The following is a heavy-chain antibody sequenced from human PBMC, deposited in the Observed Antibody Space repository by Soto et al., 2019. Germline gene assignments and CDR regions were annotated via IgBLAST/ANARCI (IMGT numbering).Heavy chain of an antibody. CDR1: GGSLNNYY. Sequence: QVQLQESGPRLVKPSETLSLTCTVSGGSLNNYYWRWIRQPAGKGLEWIGRIYTVGSTNYNPSLKSRATMSIDTSKNQFSLRLTSVTAADTAVYYCARSPLTHSYAQFDSWGQGSLVTVSS. CDR2: IYTVGST. CDR3: ARSPLTHSYAQFDS. D-gene: IGHD3-16*01. J-gene: IGHJ4*02. V-gene: IGHV4-4*07.